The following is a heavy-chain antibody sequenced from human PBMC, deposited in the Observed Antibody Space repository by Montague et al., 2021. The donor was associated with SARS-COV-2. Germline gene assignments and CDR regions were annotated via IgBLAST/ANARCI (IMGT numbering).Heavy chain of an antibody. V-gene: IGHV4-61*01. J-gene: IGHJ6*02. CDR1: GASVRSGNSY. CDR3: ARGGGHYNYGLDV. D-gene: IGHD2-15*01. Sequence: SETLSPTCTVSGASVRSGNSYWNWIRQPPGKGLEWIGYISYSGSTNYSPSLKSRVTISVDTSKNQLSLKVISATAADTAVYYCARGGGHYNYGLDVWGPGTTVTVSS. CDR2: ISYSGST.